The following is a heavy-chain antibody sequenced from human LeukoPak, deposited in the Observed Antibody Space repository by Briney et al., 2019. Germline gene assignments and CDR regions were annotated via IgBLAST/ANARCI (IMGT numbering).Heavy chain of an antibody. V-gene: IGHV3-30*02. CDR3: AREELSEDPTFDY. J-gene: IGHJ4*02. Sequence: GGSLRLSCAASGFTFSSYGMHWVRQAPGKGLEWVAFIRYDGSNKYYADSVKGRFTISRDNSKNTLYLQMNSLRAEDTAVYYCAREELSEDPTFDYWGQGTLVTVSS. D-gene: IGHD1-26*01. CDR1: GFTFSSYG. CDR2: IRYDGSNK.